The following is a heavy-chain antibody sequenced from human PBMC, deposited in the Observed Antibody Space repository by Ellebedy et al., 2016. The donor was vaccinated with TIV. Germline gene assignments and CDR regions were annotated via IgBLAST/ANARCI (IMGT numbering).Heavy chain of an antibody. CDR2: IYPGDSDT. CDR3: ARLVYDSSGDYGGAGDY. J-gene: IGHJ4*02. CDR1: GYSFTSYW. Sequence: GGSLRLSCKGSGYSFTSYWIGWVRQMPGKGLEWMGIIYPGDSDTRYSPSFQGQVTISADKSISTAYLQWSSLKASDTAMYYCARLVYDSSGDYGGAGDYWGQGTLVTVSS. V-gene: IGHV5-51*01. D-gene: IGHD3-22*01.